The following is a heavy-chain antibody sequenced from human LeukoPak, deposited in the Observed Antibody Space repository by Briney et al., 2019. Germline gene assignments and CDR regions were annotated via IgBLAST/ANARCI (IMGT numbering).Heavy chain of an antibody. CDR3: AIHCTGGSCSRSYYFDY. CDR2: INAGNGDT. V-gene: IGHV1-3*01. Sequence: ASVKVSCKASGYTFSRYAMQWVRQAPGQRLEWMGWINAGNGDTKYAQKFRGRVTITRDTSASTAYMDLSSLRSEDTAVYYCAIHCTGGSCSRSYYFDYWGQGTLVTVSS. J-gene: IGHJ4*02. D-gene: IGHD2-15*01. CDR1: GYTFSRYA.